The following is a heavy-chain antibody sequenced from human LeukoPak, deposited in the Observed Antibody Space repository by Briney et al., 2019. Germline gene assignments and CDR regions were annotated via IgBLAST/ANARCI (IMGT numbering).Heavy chain of an antibody. J-gene: IGHJ4*02. V-gene: IGHV3-48*01. CDR2: ISSSSSTV. D-gene: IGHD6-13*01. CDR3: ARPYSSTWSGVGY. CDR1: GFTFSSYA. Sequence: GGSLRLSCAASGFTFSSYAMSWVRQAPGKGLEWVSYISSSSSTVSYADSVKGRFTISRDNAKNSLYLQMNSLRAEDTAVYYCARPYSSTWSGVGYWGQGTLVIVSS.